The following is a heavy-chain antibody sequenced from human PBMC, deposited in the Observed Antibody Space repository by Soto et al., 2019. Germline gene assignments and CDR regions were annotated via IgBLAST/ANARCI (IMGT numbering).Heavy chain of an antibody. CDR3: ALFGVLIYPEA. CDR2: INSDGTNT. Sequence: GRNPRLGSAASGFTFSTYWMHCVRQAPGKGLVWVSRINSDGTNTDYADSVKGRFTISRDNAKNTLYLHMSSLRAEDTAVYYCALFGVLIYPEAWGQGTLVPVS. J-gene: IGHJ5*02. CDR1: GFTFSTYW. D-gene: IGHD3-3*01. V-gene: IGHV3-74*01.